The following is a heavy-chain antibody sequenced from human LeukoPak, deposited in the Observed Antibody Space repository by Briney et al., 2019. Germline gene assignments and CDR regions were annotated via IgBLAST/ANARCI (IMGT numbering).Heavy chain of an antibody. D-gene: IGHD6-13*01. CDR1: GFTFSDYY. CDR3: AKNLPAAGTDSYMDV. V-gene: IGHV3-11*01. Sequence: GGALRLSCAASGFTFSDYYMSWIRQAPGEGLGWVSYISSSGSTIYYADSVKGRFTISRDNSKNTLYLQMKSLRSDDTAIYYCAKNLPAAGTDSYMDVWGKGTTVIVSS. J-gene: IGHJ6*03. CDR2: ISSSGSTI.